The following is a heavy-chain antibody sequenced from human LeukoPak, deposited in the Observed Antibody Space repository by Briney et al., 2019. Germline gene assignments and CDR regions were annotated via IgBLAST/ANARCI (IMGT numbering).Heavy chain of an antibody. J-gene: IGHJ4*02. D-gene: IGHD1-26*01. V-gene: IGHV1-18*01. CDR1: GYSFTNYA. CDR3: AREPLVAGATVDF. CDR2: ISPDNGNT. Sequence: ASVKVSCKASGYSFTNYAISWVRQAPGQGLEWMGWISPDNGNTNYAQKHQGRVTMIADTSTSTAYMELRSLRFDDTAVYYCAREPLVAGATVDFWGQGTLVTVSS.